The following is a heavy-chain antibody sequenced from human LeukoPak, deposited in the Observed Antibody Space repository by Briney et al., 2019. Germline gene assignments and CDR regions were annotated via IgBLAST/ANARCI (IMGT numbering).Heavy chain of an antibody. CDR3: ARHAWGPGSGRYGPLNRGYYMDV. Sequence: GGSLRLSCAASGFTFSSYSMNWVRQAPGKGLEWVSSISSSSSYIYYADSVKGRFTISRDNAKNSLYLQMNSLRAEDTAVYYCARHAWGPGSGRYGPLNRGYYMDVWGKGNTVTVSS. V-gene: IGHV3-21*01. D-gene: IGHD3-10*01. J-gene: IGHJ6*03. CDR2: ISSSSSYI. CDR1: GFTFSSYS.